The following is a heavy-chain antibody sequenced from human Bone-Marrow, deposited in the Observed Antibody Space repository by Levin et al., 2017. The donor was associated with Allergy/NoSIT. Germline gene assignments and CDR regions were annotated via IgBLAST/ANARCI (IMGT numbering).Heavy chain of an antibody. V-gene: IGHV4-34*01. CDR2: INHSGST. CDR3: ASTFRIQLWLRGYYYDGMDV. Sequence: SETLSLTCAVYGGSFSGYYWSWIRQPPGKGLEWIGEINHSGSTNYNPSLKSRVTISVDTSKNQFSLKLSSVTAADTAVYYCASTFRIQLWLRGYYYDGMDVWGQGTTVTVSS. CDR1: GGSFSGYY. D-gene: IGHD5-18*01. J-gene: IGHJ6*02.